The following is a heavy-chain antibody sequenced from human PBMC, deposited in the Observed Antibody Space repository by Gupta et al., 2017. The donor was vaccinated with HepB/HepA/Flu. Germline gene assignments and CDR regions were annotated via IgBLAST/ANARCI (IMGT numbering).Heavy chain of an antibody. CDR1: GFTFDDYA. CDR2: ISGDGGST. D-gene: IGHD5-18*01. J-gene: IGHJ4*02. CDR3: AKGRRGYSYGYGSLDY. Sequence: EVQLVESGGGVVQSGGSLRLSCAASGFTFDDYAMHWVRQAPGKGLEWVSLISGDGGSTYYADSVKGRFTISRDNSKNSLYLQMNSLRTEDTALYYCAKGRRGYSYGYGSLDYWGQGTLVTVSS. V-gene: IGHV3-43*02.